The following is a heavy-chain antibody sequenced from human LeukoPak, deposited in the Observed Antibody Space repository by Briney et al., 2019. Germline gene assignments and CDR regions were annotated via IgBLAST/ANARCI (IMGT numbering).Heavy chain of an antibody. Sequence: GGSLRLSCAASGFTFSSYWMSWFRQAPGKGLEWVANIKQDGSEKYYVDSVKGRFTISRDNAKNSLYLQMNSLRAEDTAVYYCARDDSDYGDYERFDYWGQGTLVTVSS. CDR3: ARDDSDYGDYERFDY. J-gene: IGHJ4*02. D-gene: IGHD4-17*01. CDR2: IKQDGSEK. V-gene: IGHV3-7*01. CDR1: GFTFSSYW.